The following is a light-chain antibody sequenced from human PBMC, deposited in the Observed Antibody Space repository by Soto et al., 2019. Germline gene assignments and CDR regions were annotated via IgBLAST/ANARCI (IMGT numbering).Light chain of an antibody. J-gene: IGLJ1*01. V-gene: IGLV2-8*01. CDR1: SSDVGGYNY. CDR3: SSYAGSNNWV. CDR2: EVS. Sequence: QSVLTQPPSASGSPGQSVTISCTGTSSDVGGYNYVSWYQQHPGKAPKLMIYEVSKRPSGVPDRFSGSKSGNTASLTVSGLQAEDEADYYCSSYAGSNNWVCGNGPKVTVL.